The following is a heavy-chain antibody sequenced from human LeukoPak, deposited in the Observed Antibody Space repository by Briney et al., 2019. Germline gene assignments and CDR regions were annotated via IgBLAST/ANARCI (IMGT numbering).Heavy chain of an antibody. Sequence: GGSLRLSCAASGFTFSSYAMSWVRQAPGKGLEWGSAISGSGGSTYYADSVKGRFTISRDNSKNTLYLQMNSLRAEDTAVYYCAKGGRDGYISYFDHWGQGTLVTVSS. J-gene: IGHJ4*02. CDR2: ISGSGGST. V-gene: IGHV3-23*01. CDR1: GFTFSSYA. D-gene: IGHD5-24*01. CDR3: AKGGRDGYISYFDH.